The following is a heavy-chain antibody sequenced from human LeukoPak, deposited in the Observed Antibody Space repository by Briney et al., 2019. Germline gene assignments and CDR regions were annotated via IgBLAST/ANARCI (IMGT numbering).Heavy chain of an antibody. CDR2: IYTSGST. J-gene: IGHJ4*02. CDR1: GGSISSYY. D-gene: IGHD3-22*01. V-gene: IGHV4-4*07. Sequence: SETLSLTCTVSGGSISSYYWSWIRQPAGKGLEWIGRIYTSGSTNYNPSLKSRVTMSVDTSKNQSSLKLSSVTAADTAVYYCARASDYYDSSGYYSRLYFDYWGQGTLVTVSS. CDR3: ARASDYYDSSGYYSRLYFDY.